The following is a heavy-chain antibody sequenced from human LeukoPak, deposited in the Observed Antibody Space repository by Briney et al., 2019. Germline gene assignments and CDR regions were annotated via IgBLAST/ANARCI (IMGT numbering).Heavy chain of an antibody. Sequence: ASVNVSCKASGYTFTSYGMSWVRQAPGQGLEWMGWIGAYNGNTNYAQKLQGRVTMTTDTSTSTAYMELRSLRSDDTAVYYCARMALTLAWFDPWGQGTLVTVSS. V-gene: IGHV1-18*04. CDR1: GYTFTSYG. CDR3: ARMALTLAWFDP. D-gene: IGHD3-9*01. CDR2: IGAYNGNT. J-gene: IGHJ5*02.